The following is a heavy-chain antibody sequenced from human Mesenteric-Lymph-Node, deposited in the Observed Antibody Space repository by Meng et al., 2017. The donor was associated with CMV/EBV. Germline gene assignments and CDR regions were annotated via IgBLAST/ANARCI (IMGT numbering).Heavy chain of an antibody. V-gene: IGHV1-18*01. D-gene: IGHD6-13*01. CDR2: ISAYNGNT. CDR1: GYTFTSYG. CDR3: AREAGNYYFDY. Sequence: ASVKVSCKASGYTFTSYGISWVRQAPGQGLEWMGWISAYNGNTNYAQKLQGRVTMTRDTSTSTVYMELSSLRSEDTAVYYCAREAGNYYFDYWGQGTLVTVSS. J-gene: IGHJ4*02.